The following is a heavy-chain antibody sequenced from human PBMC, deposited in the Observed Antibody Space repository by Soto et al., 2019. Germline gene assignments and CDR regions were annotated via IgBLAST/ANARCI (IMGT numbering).Heavy chain of an antibody. CDR1: GYSFATSG. V-gene: IGHV1-18*01. J-gene: IGHJ4*02. Sequence: QVKLVQSGTEVKKPGASMKVSCKASGYSFATSGISWVRQAPGHGLEWMGWISAYNGNTNYDQKLQDRIIMTTDTSTSTAYRELSSLRSYDTAVYYCARAGQYYDSSGYADWGQGTLVTVSS. CDR2: ISAYNGNT. CDR3: ARAGQYYDSSGYAD. D-gene: IGHD3-22*01.